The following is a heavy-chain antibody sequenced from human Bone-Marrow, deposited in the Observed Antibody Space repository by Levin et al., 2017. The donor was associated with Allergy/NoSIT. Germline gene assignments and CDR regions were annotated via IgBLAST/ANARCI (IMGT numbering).Heavy chain of an antibody. V-gene: IGHV3-30*18. D-gene: IGHD1-26*01. CDR2: ISHDGSNE. CDR1: GFTFSSYG. J-gene: IGHJ5*02. Sequence: GESLKISCAASGFTFSSYGMHWVRQAPGKGLEWVAVISHDGSNEYYADSVKGRFTISRDNSKDTLYLQMNSLRAEDTAVYYCAKAGGIYYTPFDPWGQGTLATVSS. CDR3: AKAGGIYYTPFDP.